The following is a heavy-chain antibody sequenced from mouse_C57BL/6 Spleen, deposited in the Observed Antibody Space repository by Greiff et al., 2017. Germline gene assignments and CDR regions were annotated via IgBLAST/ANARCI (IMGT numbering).Heavy chain of an antibody. CDR3: ARDITTGDYFDY. V-gene: IGHV5-4*01. J-gene: IGHJ2*01. CDR1: GFTFSSYA. Sequence: EVQVVESGGGLVKPGGSLKLSCAASGFTFSSYAMSWVRQTPEKRLEWVATISDGGSYTYYPDNVKGRFTISRDNAKNNRYLQMSHLKSEDTAMYYCARDITTGDYFDYWGQGTTLTVSS. CDR2: ISDGGSYT. D-gene: IGHD1-1*01.